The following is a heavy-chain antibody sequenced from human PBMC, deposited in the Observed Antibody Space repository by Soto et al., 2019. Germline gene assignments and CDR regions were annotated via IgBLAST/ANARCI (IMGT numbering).Heavy chain of an antibody. D-gene: IGHD4-17*01. Sequence: EVQLLESGGCLVQPGGSLRLSCAASGVTISTYAMSWVRQAPGKGMGWVSVISGSGHITYYAESVKGRFTISRDISKKTLYMQRSSLSAEDTSVYHCTKSVRTTVTTVCWLVPWSQGTLFTVSS. V-gene: IGHV3-23*01. CDR2: ISGSGHIT. J-gene: IGHJ5*02. CDR1: GVTISTYA. CDR3: TKSVRTTVTTVCWLVP.